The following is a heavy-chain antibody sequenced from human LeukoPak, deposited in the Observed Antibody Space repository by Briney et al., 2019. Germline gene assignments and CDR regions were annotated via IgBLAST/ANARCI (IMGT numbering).Heavy chain of an antibody. CDR3: ARDYTAVDP. D-gene: IGHD2-2*02. J-gene: IGHJ5*02. V-gene: IGHV4-61*01. CDR2: IYYSGST. Sequence: PSETLSLTCTVSGGSISSGSYYWSWIRQPPGTGLEWIGYIYYSGSTNYNPSLKSRVTISVDTSKNQFSLKLSSVTAADTAVYYCARDYTAVDPWGQGTLVTVSS. CDR1: GGSISSGSYY.